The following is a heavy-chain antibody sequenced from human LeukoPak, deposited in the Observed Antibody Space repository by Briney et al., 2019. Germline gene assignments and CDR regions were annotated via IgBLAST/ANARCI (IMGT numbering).Heavy chain of an antibody. CDR1: GFTFSSSA. CDR3: AKEITAGFDY. D-gene: IGHD6-13*01. V-gene: IGHV3-23*01. Sequence: PGGSLRLSCAASGFTFSSSAMGWVRQASGKGLEWVSAISGSGGTTYYADSVKGRFTISRDNSKNTLYLQMNSLRAEDTAVYYCAKEITAGFDYWGQGTLVTVSS. J-gene: IGHJ4*02. CDR2: ISGSGGTT.